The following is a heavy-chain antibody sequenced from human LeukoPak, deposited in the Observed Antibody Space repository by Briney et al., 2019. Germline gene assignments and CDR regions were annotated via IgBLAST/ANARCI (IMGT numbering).Heavy chain of an antibody. CDR2: IIPIFGTA. V-gene: IGHV1-69*13. Sequence: GASVKVSCKASGGTFGSYAISWVRQAPGQGLEWMGGIIPIFGTANYAQKFQGRVTITADESTSTAYMELSSLRSEDTAVYYCASRYCSSTSCLNWFDPWGQGTLVTVSS. CDR3: ASRYCSSTSCLNWFDP. J-gene: IGHJ5*02. CDR1: GGTFGSYA. D-gene: IGHD2-2*01.